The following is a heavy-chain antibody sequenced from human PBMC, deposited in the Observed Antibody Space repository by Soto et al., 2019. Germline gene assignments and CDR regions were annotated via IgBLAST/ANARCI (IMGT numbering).Heavy chain of an antibody. Sequence: QITLRASGPTLVNPTQTLTLTCTFSGFSLSTSGVGVGWIRQSPGKALEWLAFIYWDDDKRYNPSLKSRLTITKVTSQNLVVLIMTNMDSVDTGTYFCAHRVPGSATCWDTGIFAYWGQGTLVTVSS. CDR3: AHRVPGSATCWDTGIFAY. CDR1: GFSLSTSGVG. CDR2: IYWDDDK. D-gene: IGHD1-26*01. J-gene: IGHJ4*02. V-gene: IGHV2-5*02.